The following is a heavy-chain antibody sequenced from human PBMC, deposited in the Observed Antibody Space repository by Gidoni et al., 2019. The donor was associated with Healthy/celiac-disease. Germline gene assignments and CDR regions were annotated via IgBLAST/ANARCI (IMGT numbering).Heavy chain of an antibody. D-gene: IGHD3-22*01. CDR1: GFTFSSSG. CDR3: ARGGYYDSSGYYDDAFDI. V-gene: IGHV3-30*03. J-gene: IGHJ3*02. CDR2: ISYDGSNK. Sequence: QVQLVESGGGVVQPGRSLRLSCAASGFTFSSSGMHWVRQAPGKGLEWVAVISYDGSNKYYADSVKDRFTISRDNSKNTLYLQMNSLRAEDTAVYYCARGGYYDSSGYYDDAFDIWGQGTMVTVSS.